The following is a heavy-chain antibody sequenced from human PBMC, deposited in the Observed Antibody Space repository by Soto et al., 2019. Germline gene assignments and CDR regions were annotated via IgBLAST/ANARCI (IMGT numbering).Heavy chain of an antibody. Sequence: PGGSLRLSCTASGFIFSDYAMNWVRQTPGKGLEWVSYIGSSRSPIYYADSVKGRFTISRDSAKNSLYLQMSSLRDEDTAVYYCARGGRVYDYFDSWGLGTLVTVTS. CDR3: ARGGRVYDYFDS. J-gene: IGHJ4*02. CDR1: GFIFSDYA. V-gene: IGHV3-48*02. D-gene: IGHD5-12*01. CDR2: IGSSRSPI.